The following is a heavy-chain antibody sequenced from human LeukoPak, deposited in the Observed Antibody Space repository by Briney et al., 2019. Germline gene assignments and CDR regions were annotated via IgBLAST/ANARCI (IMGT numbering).Heavy chain of an antibody. CDR2: ISGSGGST. D-gene: IGHD3-10*01. CDR1: GFTFSSYA. J-gene: IGHJ5*02. Sequence: PSGGSLRLSCAASGFTFSSYAMSWVRQAPGKGLEWVSAISGSGGSTYYADSVKGRFTISRDNSKNTLYLQMNSLRAEDTAIYYCAKDDSRGSGSSGWFDPWGQGTLVTVSS. V-gene: IGHV3-23*01. CDR3: AKDDSRGSGSSGWFDP.